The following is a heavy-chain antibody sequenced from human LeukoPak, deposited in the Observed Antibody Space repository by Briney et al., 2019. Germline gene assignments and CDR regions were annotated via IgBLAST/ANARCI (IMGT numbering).Heavy chain of an antibody. V-gene: IGHV3-23*01. D-gene: IGHD3-16*01. Sequence: PGGSLRLSCAASGFTFSTYAMDWVRQTSGKGLEWVASISGSGETTYYADSVKGRFTISRDNSMNTLYLQMNSLRAEDTAIYYCVKEKADFMMTTKQAFDPWGQGTLVTVSS. J-gene: IGHJ5*02. CDR3: VKEKADFMMTTKQAFDP. CDR1: GFTFSTYA. CDR2: ISGSGETT.